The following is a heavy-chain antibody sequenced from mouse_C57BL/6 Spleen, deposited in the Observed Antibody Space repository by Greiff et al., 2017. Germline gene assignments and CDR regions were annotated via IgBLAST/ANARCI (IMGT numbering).Heavy chain of an antibody. Sequence: EVHLVESGPGLVKPSQSLSLTCSVTGYSITSGYYWNWIRQFPGNKLEWMGYISYDGSNNYNPSLKNRISITRDTSKNQFFLKLNSVTTEDTATYYCAGYYGYWGQGTTLTVSS. V-gene: IGHV3-6*01. CDR1: GYSITSGYY. J-gene: IGHJ2*01. CDR3: AGYYGY. D-gene: IGHD1-1*01. CDR2: ISYDGSN.